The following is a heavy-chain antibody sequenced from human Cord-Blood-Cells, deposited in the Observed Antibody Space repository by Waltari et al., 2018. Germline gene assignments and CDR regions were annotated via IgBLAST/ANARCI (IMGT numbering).Heavy chain of an antibody. V-gene: IGHV3-30*02. CDR2: IRYDGSKK. J-gene: IGHJ3*02. Sequence: QVQLVESGGGVVQPGGSLRLSCAASGFTFSSYGMHWVRQAPGKGLEWVAFIRYDGSKKYYADSVKGRFTISRDNSKNTLYLQMNSLRAEDTAVYYCAKAPIAAGDAFDIWGQGTMVTVSS. CDR1: GFTFSSYG. D-gene: IGHD6-13*01. CDR3: AKAPIAAGDAFDI.